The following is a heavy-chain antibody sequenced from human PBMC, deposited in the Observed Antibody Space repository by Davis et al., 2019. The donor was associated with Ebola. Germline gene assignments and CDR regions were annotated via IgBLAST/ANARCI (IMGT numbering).Heavy chain of an antibody. Sequence: AASAKVSCKASGGIFRSNAMSWVRQAPGQRLEWMGWVHGGNGNTKYSQRFQGRVTITTDTSASTVYLDLTSLRSDDTAVFYCARASFGYNSGWYADYWGPGSLVTVSS. CDR2: VHGGNGNT. D-gene: IGHD6-19*01. CDR1: GGIFRSNA. CDR3: ARASFGYNSGWYADY. J-gene: IGHJ4*02. V-gene: IGHV1-3*01.